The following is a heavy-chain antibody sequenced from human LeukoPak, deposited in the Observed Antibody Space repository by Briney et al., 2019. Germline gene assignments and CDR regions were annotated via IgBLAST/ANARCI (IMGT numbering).Heavy chain of an antibody. J-gene: IGHJ3*02. CDR2: INPNSGGT. Sequence: ASVKVSCKASGYTFTGYYMHWVRQAPGQGLEWMGWINPNSGGTNYAQKFQGRVTMTRDTSISTAYMELSRLRSDDTAVYYCARAQDIVVVPAAVYAFDIWGQGTMVTLSS. CDR1: GYTFTGYY. V-gene: IGHV1-2*02. D-gene: IGHD2-2*01. CDR3: ARAQDIVVVPAAVYAFDI.